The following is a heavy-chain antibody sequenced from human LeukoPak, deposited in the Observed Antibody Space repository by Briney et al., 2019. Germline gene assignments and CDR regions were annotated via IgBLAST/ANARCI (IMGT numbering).Heavy chain of an antibody. Sequence: GSLRLSCAASGFTFSSYEMNWVRQAPGKGLEWIGEINHSGSTNYNPSLKSRVTISVDTSKNQFSLKLSSVTAADTAVYYCARGPGVVVVAATDYDAFDIWGQGTMVTVSS. J-gene: IGHJ3*02. CDR3: ARGPGVVVVAATDYDAFDI. CDR1: GFTFSSYE. D-gene: IGHD2-15*01. V-gene: IGHV4-34*01. CDR2: INHSGST.